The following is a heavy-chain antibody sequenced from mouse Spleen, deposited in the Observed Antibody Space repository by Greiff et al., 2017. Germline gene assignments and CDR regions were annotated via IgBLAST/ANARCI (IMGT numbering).Heavy chain of an antibody. Sequence: EVMLVESGGGLVKLGGSLKLSCAASGFTFSSYAMSWVRQTPEKRLEWVATISSGGGNTYYPDSVKGRFTISRDNAKNTLYLQMSSLKSEDTAMYYCARQVTGWYFDVWGAGTTVTVSS. D-gene: IGHD2-1*01. CDR2: ISSGGGNT. J-gene: IGHJ1*01. V-gene: IGHV5-9*01. CDR1: GFTFSSYA. CDR3: ARQVTGWYFDV.